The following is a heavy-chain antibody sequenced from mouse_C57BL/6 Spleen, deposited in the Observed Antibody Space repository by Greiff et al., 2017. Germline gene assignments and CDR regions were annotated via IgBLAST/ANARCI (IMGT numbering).Heavy chain of an antibody. J-gene: IGHJ4*01. CDR2: ISYSGST. CDR3: ARGYSNHAMDY. V-gene: IGHV3-1*01. CDR1: GYSITSGYD. D-gene: IGHD2-5*01. Sequence: QVVESGPGMVKPSQSLSLTCTVTGYSITSGYDWHWIRHFPGNKLEWMGYISYSGSTNYNPSLKSRISITHDTSKNHFFLKLNAVTTEDTATYYCARGYSNHAMDYWGQGTSVTVSS.